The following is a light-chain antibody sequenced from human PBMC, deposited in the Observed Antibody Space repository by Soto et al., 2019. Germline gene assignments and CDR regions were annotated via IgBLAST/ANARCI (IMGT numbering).Light chain of an antibody. V-gene: IGLV2-14*01. CDR2: DVD. CDR3: SSYTTISTVV. J-gene: IGLJ2*01. Sequence: QSALTQPASVSGSPGQSITISCTGTSSDVGGYHYVSWFQQQSGKAPQLIIYDVDNRPSGVSNRFSGSKSGNTASLTISGLQADDESYYYCSSYTTISTVVFGGGTKVTVL. CDR1: SSDVGGYHY.